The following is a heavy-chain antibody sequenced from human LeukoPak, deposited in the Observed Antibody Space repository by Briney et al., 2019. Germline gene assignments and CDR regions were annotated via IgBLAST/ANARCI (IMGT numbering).Heavy chain of an antibody. CDR2: IYPGDSDT. CDR3: ARPRSSIAVAGFRPGKGAFDI. CDR1: GYSFTSYW. D-gene: IGHD6-19*01. J-gene: IGHJ3*02. V-gene: IGHV5-51*01. Sequence: GESLKISCKGSGYSFTSYWIGWVRQMPGKGLEWMGIIYPGDSDTRYSPSFQGQVTISADKSISTAYLQWSSLKASDTAMYYCARPRSSIAVAGFRPGKGAFDIWGQGTMVTVSS.